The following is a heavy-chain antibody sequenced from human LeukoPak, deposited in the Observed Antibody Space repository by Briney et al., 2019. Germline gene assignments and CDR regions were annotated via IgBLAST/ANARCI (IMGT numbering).Heavy chain of an antibody. D-gene: IGHD2-21*02. Sequence: GESLKISCNGSGHRFTTYSIAWVRQRPGKGLEWMGIIYPSGSDIRYSPSFQGQVTISADTSISTAYLQWSSLKASDTAMYYCASRLLGSTYDFDSRGQGALVTVSS. CDR3: ASRLLGSTYDFDS. J-gene: IGHJ4*02. V-gene: IGHV5-51*01. CDR2: IYPSGSDI. CDR1: GHRFTTYS.